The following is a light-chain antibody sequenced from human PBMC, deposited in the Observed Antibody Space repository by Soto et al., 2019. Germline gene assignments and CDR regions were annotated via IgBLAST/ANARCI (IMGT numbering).Light chain of an antibody. V-gene: IGKV3-15*01. CDR2: DAS. J-gene: IGKJ2*01. CDR3: QQYQRWFP. CDR1: QSIDSN. Sequence: IVMTQSPATLSVSPGERATLSCRASQSIDSNLAWYQQKPGQAPRLLIYDASTGATDIPARFSGSGSGTEFTPTISSLQSEYSAVYYCQQYQRWFPFGQGPKLEIK.